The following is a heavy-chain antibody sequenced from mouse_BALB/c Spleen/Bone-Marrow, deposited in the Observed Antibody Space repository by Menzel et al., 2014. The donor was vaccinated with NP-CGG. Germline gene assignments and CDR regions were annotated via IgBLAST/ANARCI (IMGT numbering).Heavy chain of an antibody. CDR2: ILPGSGNT. CDR3: TRQGFAC. Sequence: QVQLKHSGPELMKPGASVKVSCKATGYTFSSYWIEWVKQRPGHGLEWIGEILPGSGNTHYNEKFKGKAIFTADTSSNTAYMQLSSLTSEDSAVYYCTRQGFACWGQGTLVTVSA. CDR1: GYTFSSYW. J-gene: IGHJ3*01. V-gene: IGHV1-9*01.